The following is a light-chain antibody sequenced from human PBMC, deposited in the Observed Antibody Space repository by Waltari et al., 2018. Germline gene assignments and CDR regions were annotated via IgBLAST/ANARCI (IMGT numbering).Light chain of an antibody. Sequence: QSVLTQPPSVSAAPGQKVTISCSGSSSNIGSNSVSWYQQLPGTAPKLLIYDNNQRPSGIPDRVSGSRSGTSATLGITGLQTGDEADYYCGTWDGSLTAGVFGGGTKVTVL. CDR2: DNN. CDR3: GTWDGSLTAGV. CDR1: SSNIGSNS. J-gene: IGLJ2*01. V-gene: IGLV1-51*01.